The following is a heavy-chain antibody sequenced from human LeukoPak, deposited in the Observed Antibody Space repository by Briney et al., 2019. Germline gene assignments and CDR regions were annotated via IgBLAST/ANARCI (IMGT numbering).Heavy chain of an antibody. CDR3: ARDLSGITGYTYGRGIDY. Sequence: QPGGSLRLSCAASGFTLSSYAMSWVRQAPGKGLEWVANIKKDGSEKYYVDSVKGRFTISRDNAKTSLYLQMNSLRAEDTAVYYCARDLSGITGYTYGRGIDYWGQGTLVTVSS. J-gene: IGHJ4*02. V-gene: IGHV3-7*01. CDR2: IKKDGSEK. D-gene: IGHD5-18*01. CDR1: GFTLSSYA.